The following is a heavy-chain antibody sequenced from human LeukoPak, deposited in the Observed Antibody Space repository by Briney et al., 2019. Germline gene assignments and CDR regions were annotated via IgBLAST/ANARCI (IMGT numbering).Heavy chain of an antibody. Sequence: SETLSLTCSVSGGSISGYYWSWIRQPPGKGLEWIGCVYNRGSTYYNSSLKSRVTISLDTSRNQFYLRLSSVTAADTAVYYCSRSRTNNNAYNELDYWGQGTLVTVSS. J-gene: IGHJ4*02. CDR1: GGSISGYY. D-gene: IGHD5-24*01. CDR3: SRSRTNNNAYNELDY. CDR2: VYNRGST. V-gene: IGHV4-59*08.